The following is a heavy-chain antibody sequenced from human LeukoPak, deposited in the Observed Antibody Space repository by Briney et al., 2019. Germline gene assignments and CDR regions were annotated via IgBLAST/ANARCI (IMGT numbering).Heavy chain of an antibody. Sequence: GALRLSCAASGFTFDDSGMSWVRQAPGKGLEWVSGINWNGGSTGYADSVKGRFTISRDNAKNSLYLQMNSLRAEDTALYYCARDYYDSSGYYYPPPDYWGQGTLVTVSS. CDR2: INWNGGST. V-gene: IGHV3-20*04. CDR3: ARDYYDSSGYYYPPPDY. D-gene: IGHD3-22*01. CDR1: GFTFDDSG. J-gene: IGHJ4*02.